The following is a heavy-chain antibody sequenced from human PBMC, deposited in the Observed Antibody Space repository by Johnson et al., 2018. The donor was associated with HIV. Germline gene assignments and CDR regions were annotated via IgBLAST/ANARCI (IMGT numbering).Heavy chain of an antibody. CDR2: IRYDGSNK. V-gene: IGHV3-30*02. Sequence: QVQLVESGGGVVQPGGSLRLSCAASGFTFSSYGMHWVRQAPGKGLAWVAFIRYDGSNKYYADSVKGRFTISRDNSKNTLYLQMNSLRAEDTAVYYGAREFLYGDYQDAFDIWGQGTMVTVSS. CDR3: AREFLYGDYQDAFDI. J-gene: IGHJ3*02. D-gene: IGHD4-17*01. CDR1: GFTFSSYG.